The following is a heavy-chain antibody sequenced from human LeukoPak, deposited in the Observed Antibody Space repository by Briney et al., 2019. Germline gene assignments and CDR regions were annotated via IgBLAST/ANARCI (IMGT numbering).Heavy chain of an antibody. CDR2: IKQGGSEK. V-gene: IGHV3-7*01. D-gene: IGHD6-19*01. Sequence: GGSLRLSCAASGFTFSSYWMSWVRQAPGKGLEWVDNIKQGGSEKYYVDSVKGRFTISRDNAKNSLYLQMNSLRAEDTAVYYCARGRTNQWLHFAVWGQGTTVTVSS. J-gene: IGHJ6*02. CDR3: ARGRTNQWLHFAV. CDR1: GFTFSSYW.